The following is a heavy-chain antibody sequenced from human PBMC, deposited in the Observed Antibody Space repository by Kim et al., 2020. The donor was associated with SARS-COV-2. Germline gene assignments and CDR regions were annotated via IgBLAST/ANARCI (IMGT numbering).Heavy chain of an antibody. CDR2: INSDGSST. Sequence: GGSLRLSCAASGFTFSSYWMHWVRQAPGKGLVWVSRINSDGSSTSYADSVKGRFTISRDNAKNTLYLQMNSLRAEDTAVYYCARDPPKVVVAATTFDYWGQGTLVTVSS. CDR1: GFTFSSYW. V-gene: IGHV3-74*01. CDR3: ARDPPKVVVAATTFDY. J-gene: IGHJ4*02. D-gene: IGHD2-15*01.